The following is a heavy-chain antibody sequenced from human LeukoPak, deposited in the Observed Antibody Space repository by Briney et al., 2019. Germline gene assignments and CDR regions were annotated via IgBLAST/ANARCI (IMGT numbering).Heavy chain of an antibody. D-gene: IGHD4-11*01. CDR3: ARARSYSNYYFDY. V-gene: IGHV4-59*01. Sequence: SETLSLTCTVSGGSISIYYWSWIRQPPGKGLEWIGYIYYSGSTNYNPSLKSRVTISVDTSKNQFSLKLSSVTAADTAVYCCARARSYSNYYFDYWGQGTLVTVSS. J-gene: IGHJ4*02. CDR1: GGSISIYY. CDR2: IYYSGST.